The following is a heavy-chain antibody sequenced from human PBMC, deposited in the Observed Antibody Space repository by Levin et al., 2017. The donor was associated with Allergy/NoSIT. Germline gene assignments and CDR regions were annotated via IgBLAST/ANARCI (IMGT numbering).Heavy chain of an antibody. J-gene: IGHJ4*02. CDR1: GGPMTYYF. V-gene: IGHV4-59*01. CDR2: IYYGGTT. Sequence: SETLSLTCTVSGGPMTYYFWSWIRQSPGKGLEWIGYIYYGGTTTYNPSLQSRVTISADTSKNQFSLRLSSVSAADAAVYYCARSDYCSSTSCYGTGFDNWGQGTLVTVSS. D-gene: IGHD2-2*01. CDR3: ARSDYCSSTSCYGTGFDN.